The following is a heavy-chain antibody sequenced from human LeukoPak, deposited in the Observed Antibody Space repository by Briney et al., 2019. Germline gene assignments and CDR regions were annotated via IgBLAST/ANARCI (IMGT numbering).Heavy chain of an antibody. D-gene: IGHD6-25*01. Sequence: GGSLRLSCAASGFTFSSYDMHWVRQATGKGLEWVSGIGTAGDIYYAGSEKGRFTISRENAKNSLYLQMNSLRAGDTAVYYCARDRGRYHMDVWGKGTTVTISS. J-gene: IGHJ6*03. V-gene: IGHV3-13*01. CDR2: IGTAGDI. CDR1: GFTFSSYD. CDR3: ARDRGRYHMDV.